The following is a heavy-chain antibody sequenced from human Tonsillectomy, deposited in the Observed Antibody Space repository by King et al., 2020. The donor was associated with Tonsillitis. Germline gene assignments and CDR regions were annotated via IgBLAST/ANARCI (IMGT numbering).Heavy chain of an antibody. Sequence: QLQESGPGLVKPSETLSLTCTVSGGSISSHYWSWIRQPPGKGLEWMGYMYYTGSIQYNPSLRSRVTISVDTSRNQFSLKLSSVTAADTAVYYCARHDPALYISSWSRGFGMDVWGQGTTVTVSS. CDR1: GGSISSHY. J-gene: IGHJ6*02. CDR2: MYYTGSI. D-gene: IGHD6-13*01. CDR3: ARHDPALYISSWSRGFGMDV. V-gene: IGHV4-59*08.